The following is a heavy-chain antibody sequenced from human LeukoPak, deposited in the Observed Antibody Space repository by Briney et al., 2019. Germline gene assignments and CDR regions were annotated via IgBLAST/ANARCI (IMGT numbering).Heavy chain of an antibody. CDR1: GGSISSYY. V-gene: IGHV4-59*01. CDR2: IYYSGST. Sequence: SETLSLTCTVSGGSISSYYWSWIRQPPGKGLERIGYIYYSGSTNYNPSLKSRVTISVDTSKNQFSLKLSSVTAADTAVYYCAGSGSYYISDYWGQGTLVTVSS. D-gene: IGHD1-26*01. CDR3: AGSGSYYISDY. J-gene: IGHJ4*02.